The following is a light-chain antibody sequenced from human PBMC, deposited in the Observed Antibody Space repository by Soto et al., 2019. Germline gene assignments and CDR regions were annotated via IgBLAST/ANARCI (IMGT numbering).Light chain of an antibody. CDR2: DAS. V-gene: IGKV3-11*01. Sequence: EIVLTQSPATLSLSPGERATLSCMASQSVNSYLAWYQQKPGQAPRLLIYDASNRATGIPARFSGSGSGTDFTLTNTGLVPGDFAVYYCQQRGSWPPTFGGGTKVEI. CDR3: QQRGSWPPT. J-gene: IGKJ4*01. CDR1: QSVNSY.